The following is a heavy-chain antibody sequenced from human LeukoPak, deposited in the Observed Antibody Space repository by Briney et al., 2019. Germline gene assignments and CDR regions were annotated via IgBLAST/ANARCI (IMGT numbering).Heavy chain of an antibody. D-gene: IGHD2-21*02. V-gene: IGHV3-23*01. CDR1: GFTFNTYA. J-gene: IGHJ4*02. CDR3: ARTPAYCGGDCYSTFDY. Sequence: GGSLRLSCAASGFTFNTYAMSWVRQAPGKGLEWVSAFTVGGGTTFYADSVKGRFTISRDNSKNLLYLQMNSLRAEDTAVYYCARTPAYCGGDCYSTFDYWGQGTLVTVSS. CDR2: FTVGGGTT.